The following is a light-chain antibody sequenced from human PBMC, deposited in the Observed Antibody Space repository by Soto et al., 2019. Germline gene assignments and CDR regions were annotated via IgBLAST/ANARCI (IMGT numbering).Light chain of an antibody. CDR1: QSVDSTF. V-gene: IGKV3-20*01. CDR3: QQYMSSVT. J-gene: IGKJ1*01. CDR2: GAY. Sequence: EIVLTQSPGSLSLSPGERATLSCRASQSVDSTFFAWYQKKPGQAPRLLIYGAYKRATGVPDRFSGSGSGTDFTLNISRLEPEDFAVYYCQQYMSSVTFGQGTKVEI.